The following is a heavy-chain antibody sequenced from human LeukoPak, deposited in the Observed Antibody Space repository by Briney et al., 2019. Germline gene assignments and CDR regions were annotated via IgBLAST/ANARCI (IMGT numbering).Heavy chain of an antibody. CDR2: ISAYNGNT. D-gene: IGHD3-3*01. CDR3: ARFRITIFGVVIPHFDY. J-gene: IGHJ4*02. V-gene: IGHV1-18*01. Sequence: GASMKVSCKASGYTFTSYGISWVRQAPGQGLEWMGWISAYNGNTNYAQKLQGRVTMTTDTSTSTAYMELRSLRSDDTAVYYCARFRITIFGVVIPHFDYWGQGTLVTVSS. CDR1: GYTFTSYG.